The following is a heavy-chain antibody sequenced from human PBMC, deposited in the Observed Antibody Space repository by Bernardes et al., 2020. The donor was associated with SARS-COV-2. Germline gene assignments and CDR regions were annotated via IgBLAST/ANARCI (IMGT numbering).Heavy chain of an antibody. CDR2: IKVYNGDI. CDR3: AREALVGDTDGVDV. D-gene: IGHD1-26*01. J-gene: IGHJ6*02. CDR1: GNTFIGDV. V-gene: IGHV1-3*01. Sequence: ASVKVSCKASGNTFIGDVVNWVRQAPGQRLEWMGWIKVYNGDIKYSQKFQGRVTITRDTSASTIYMEMRSLRSEDTAVYYCAREALVGDTDGVDVWGQGTTVTVSS.